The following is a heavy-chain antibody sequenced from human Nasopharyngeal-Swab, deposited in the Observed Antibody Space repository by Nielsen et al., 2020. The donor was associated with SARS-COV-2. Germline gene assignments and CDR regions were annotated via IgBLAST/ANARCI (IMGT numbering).Heavy chain of an antibody. CDR1: GFTFSSYS. CDR3: ARSSVAARLVYFYYYGMDV. CDR2: ISSSSSNI. V-gene: IGHV3-48*04. J-gene: IGHJ6*02. D-gene: IGHD6-6*01. Sequence: ESLMTSCAASGFTFSSYSMNWVRQAPGKGLEWVSYISSSSSNIYYADSVKGRFTISRDNAKNSLYLQMNSLRAEDTAVYYCARSSVAARLVYFYYYGMDVWGQGTTVTVSS.